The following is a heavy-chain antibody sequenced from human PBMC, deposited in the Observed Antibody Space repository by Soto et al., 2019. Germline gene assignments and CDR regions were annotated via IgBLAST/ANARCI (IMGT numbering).Heavy chain of an antibody. Sequence: KTSETLSLTCTASGGSISGSSYYWGWIRQPPGKGLEWIGSIYYSGTTYYNSSLKSRVTISVDTSKNQFSLKLTSVTAADTAVYYCARPIISSSPDYDMDVWGQGTTVTVSS. V-gene: IGHV4-39*01. D-gene: IGHD3-10*01. CDR2: IYYSGTT. CDR1: GGSISGSSYY. J-gene: IGHJ6*02. CDR3: ARPIISSSPDYDMDV.